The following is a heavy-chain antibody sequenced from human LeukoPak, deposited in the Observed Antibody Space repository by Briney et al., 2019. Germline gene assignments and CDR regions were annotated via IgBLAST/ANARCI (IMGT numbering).Heavy chain of an antibody. V-gene: IGHV3-48*01. CDR2: ISSSSSTM. Sequence: GGSLRLSCAASGFTFSSYSMNWVRQAPGKGLEWVSYISSSSSTMYYADSVKGRFTISRDNAKNSLYLQMNSLRAEDTAVYYCARDPYSGAYGNTYYYYMDVWGKGTTVTISS. CDR1: GFTFSSYS. CDR3: ARDPYSGAYGNTYYYYMDV. J-gene: IGHJ6*03. D-gene: IGHD1-26*01.